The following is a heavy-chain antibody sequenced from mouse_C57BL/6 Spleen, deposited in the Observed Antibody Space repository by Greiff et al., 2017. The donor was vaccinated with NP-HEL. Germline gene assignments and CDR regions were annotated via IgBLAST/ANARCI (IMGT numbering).Heavy chain of an antibody. CDR1: GFSLTSYG. J-gene: IGHJ3*01. D-gene: IGHD4-1*01. Sequence: VQVVESGPGLVQPSQSLSITCTVSGFSLTSYGVHWVRQSPGKGLEWLGVIWSGGSTDYNAAFISRLSISKDNSKSQVFVKMNRLQADDTAIYYCAREDWDEAWFAYWGQGTRVTVSA. CDR3: AREDWDEAWFAY. CDR2: IWSGGST. V-gene: IGHV2-2*01.